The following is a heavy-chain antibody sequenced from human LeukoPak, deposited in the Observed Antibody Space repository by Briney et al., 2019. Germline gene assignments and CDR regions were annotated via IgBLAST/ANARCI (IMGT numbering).Heavy chain of an antibody. D-gene: IGHD2-15*01. CDR2: INPNSGGT. CDR3: ANSGSAFDI. Sequence: ASVKVSCKASGYTFTSYGISWVRQAPGQGLEWMGWINPNSGGTNYAQKFQGRVTMTRDTSISTAYMELSRLRSDDTAVYYCANSGSAFDIWGQGTMVTVSS. J-gene: IGHJ3*02. V-gene: IGHV1-2*02. CDR1: GYTFTSYG.